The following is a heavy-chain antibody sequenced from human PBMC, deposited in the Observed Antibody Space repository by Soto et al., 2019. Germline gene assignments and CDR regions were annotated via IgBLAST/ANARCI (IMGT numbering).Heavy chain of an antibody. J-gene: IGHJ3*02. V-gene: IGHV4-59*08. CDR3: ARRYSSAFDI. CDR1: GGSISRDY. Sequence: SETLSLTCTVSGGSISRDYWSWIRQPPGKGLEWIGYIYYSGSTNYNPSLKSRVTISVDTSKNQFSLKLSSVTAADTAVYYCARRYSSAFDIWGQGTMVTVSS. D-gene: IGHD6-13*01. CDR2: IYYSGST.